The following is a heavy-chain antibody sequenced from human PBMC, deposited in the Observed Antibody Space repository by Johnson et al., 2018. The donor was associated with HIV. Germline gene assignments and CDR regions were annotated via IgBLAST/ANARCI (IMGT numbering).Heavy chain of an antibody. Sequence: VQLVESVGGVVQPGRSLRLSCAASGFTFSTYAMHWVRQAPGKGLEWVTVISYDGTYKYYAESVKGRFTISRDTFKNTLYLQMNSLRAEDTAVYYCAKSDGFDIWGQGTMVTVAS. J-gene: IGHJ3*02. V-gene: IGHV3-30*04. CDR3: AKSDGFDI. CDR2: ISYDGTYK. CDR1: GFTFSTYA.